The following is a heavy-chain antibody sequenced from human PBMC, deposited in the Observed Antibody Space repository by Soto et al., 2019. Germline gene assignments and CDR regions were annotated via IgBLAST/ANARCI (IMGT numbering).Heavy chain of an antibody. CDR3: AREDSSSWYRWENPGFDP. CDR2: INAGNGNT. J-gene: IGHJ5*02. CDR1: GYSFTSYA. D-gene: IGHD6-13*01. V-gene: IGHV1-3*01. Sequence: ASVKLSCKASGYSFTSYAMHWVRQAPGQRLEWMGWINAGNGNTKYSQKFQGRVTITRDTSASTAYMELSSLRSEDTAVYYCAREDSSSWYRWENPGFDPWGQGTLLTVSS.